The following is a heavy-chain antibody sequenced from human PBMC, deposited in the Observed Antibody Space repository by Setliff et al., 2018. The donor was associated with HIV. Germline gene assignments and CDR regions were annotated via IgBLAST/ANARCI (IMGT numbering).Heavy chain of an antibody. J-gene: IGHJ6*03. Sequence: PSETLPLTCAVYGGSFSGYYWSWIRQPPGKGLEWIGEINHDRTTNYNPSLKSRVTISVDTSKNQFSPTLNSVTAADTAVYYCARGSRQLTIFGVVFKTNYYFMDVWGKGTAVTVSS. V-gene: IGHV4-34*01. CDR1: GGSFSGYY. D-gene: IGHD3-3*01. CDR3: ARGSRQLTIFGVVFKTNYYFMDV. CDR2: INHDRTT.